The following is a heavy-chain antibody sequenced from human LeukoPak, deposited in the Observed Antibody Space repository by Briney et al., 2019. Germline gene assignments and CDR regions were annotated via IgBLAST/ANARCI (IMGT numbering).Heavy chain of an antibody. CDR1: GFTFSSYW. V-gene: IGHV3-74*01. D-gene: IGHD5-18*01. CDR3: ARDPSARIQLWLLGYFDY. Sequence: PGGSLRLSCAASGFTFSSYWMHWVRQAPGKGLVGVSRINSDGSSTSYADSVKGRFTISRDNAKNTLYLQMNSLRAEDTAVYYCARDPSARIQLWLLGYFDYWGQGTLVTVSS. CDR2: INSDGSST. J-gene: IGHJ4*02.